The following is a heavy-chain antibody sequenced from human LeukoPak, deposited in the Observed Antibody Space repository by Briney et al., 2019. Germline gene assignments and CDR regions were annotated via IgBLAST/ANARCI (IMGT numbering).Heavy chain of an antibody. Sequence: SETLSLTCTVSGGSIRSSSYYRGWLRQPPGKGLVWIGSIYYSGSTYYNPSLKSRVTISVDTSKNQFSLKLSSVTAADTAVYYCARHVVAAAVIDYWGQGTLVTVSS. V-gene: IGHV4-39*01. CDR3: ARHVVAAAVIDY. J-gene: IGHJ4*02. D-gene: IGHD6-13*01. CDR1: GGSIRSSSYY. CDR2: IYYSGST.